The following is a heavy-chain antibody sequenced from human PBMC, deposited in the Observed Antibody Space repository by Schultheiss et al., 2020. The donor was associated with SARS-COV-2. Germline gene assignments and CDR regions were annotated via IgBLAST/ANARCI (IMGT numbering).Heavy chain of an antibody. CDR3: AKTLWLLRYYYYGMDV. V-gene: IGHV3-23*01. CDR1: GFTFSSYA. Sequence: GGSLRLSCAASGFTFSSYAMSWVRQAPGKGLEWVSAISGSGGSTYYADSVKGRFTISRDNSKITLYLQMNSLRAEDTAVYYCAKTLWLLRYYYYGMDVWGQGTTVTVSS. J-gene: IGHJ6*02. D-gene: IGHD3-22*01. CDR2: ISGSGGST.